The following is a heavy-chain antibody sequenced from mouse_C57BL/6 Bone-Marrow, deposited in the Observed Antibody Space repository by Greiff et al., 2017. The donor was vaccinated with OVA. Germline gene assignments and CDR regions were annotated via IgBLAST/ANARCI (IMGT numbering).Heavy chain of an antibody. V-gene: IGHV1-54*01. Sequence: VQLQQSGAELVRPGTSVKVSCKASGYAFTNYLIEWVKQRPGQGLEWIGVINPGSGGTNYNEKFKGKATLTADKSSSTAYMQLSSLTSEDSAVYFCARGGAQGYFDYWGQGTTLTVSS. CDR2: INPGSGGT. J-gene: IGHJ2*01. D-gene: IGHD3-2*02. CDR1: GYAFTNYL. CDR3: ARGGAQGYFDY.